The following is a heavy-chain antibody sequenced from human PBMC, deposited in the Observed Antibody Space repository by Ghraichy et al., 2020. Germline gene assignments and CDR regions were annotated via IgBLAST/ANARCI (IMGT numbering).Heavy chain of an antibody. D-gene: IGHD1-26*01. Sequence: GGSLRLSCAASGFTFSSYSMNWVRQAPGKGLEWVSYISSSSSTIYYADSVKGRFTISRDNAENSLYLQMDSLRDEDTAVYYCARPSLSGSYHAYWGQGTLVTVSS. J-gene: IGHJ4*02. V-gene: IGHV3-48*02. CDR3: ARPSLSGSYHAY. CDR2: ISSSSSTI. CDR1: GFTFSSYS.